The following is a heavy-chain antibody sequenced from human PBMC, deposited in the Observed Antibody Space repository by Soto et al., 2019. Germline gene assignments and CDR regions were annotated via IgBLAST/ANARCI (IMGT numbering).Heavy chain of an antibody. Sequence: TSETLSLTCAVSGYSIRSGLYWGWIRQPPGKGLEWIGIMFHSGSTYYNPSLQSRVTISVDTSKNQVSLKLTSVTVADTAVYFCANQRSREGYNFIEYWGQGIQVTSPQ. V-gene: IGHV4-38-2*01. J-gene: IGHJ4*02. D-gene: IGHD5-12*01. CDR2: MFHSGST. CDR3: ANQRSREGYNFIEY. CDR1: GYSIRSGLY.